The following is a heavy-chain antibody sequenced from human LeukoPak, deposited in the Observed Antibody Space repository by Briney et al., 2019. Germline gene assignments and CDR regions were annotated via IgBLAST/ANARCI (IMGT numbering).Heavy chain of an antibody. CDR1: VFTFSSYS. V-gene: IGHV3-48*01. Sequence: GGSLILSCAASVFTFSSYSMNWVRRAPGRGLEWVSYISSSSSTIYYADCVKGRFTISRDNAKNSLYLQMNSLRAEDTAVYYCARYYDFWSGYIYYYYYYMDVWRKGTKDTVSS. CDR2: ISSSSSTI. CDR3: ARYYDFWSGYIYYYYYYMDV. D-gene: IGHD3-3*01. J-gene: IGHJ6*03.